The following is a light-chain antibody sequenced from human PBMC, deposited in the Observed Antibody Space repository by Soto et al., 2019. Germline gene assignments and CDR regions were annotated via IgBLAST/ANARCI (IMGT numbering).Light chain of an antibody. V-gene: IGKV3-20*01. J-gene: IGKJ2*01. CDR3: QQYGSSPYT. Sequence: DIVLTQSPGTLSLSPGERATLSCRASQSVSSSYLAWYQQKPGQAPRLLIYGASSRATGIPDRFSGSGSGTDFTLTISRLEPEDFAVYYCQQYGSSPYTFGQGT. CDR1: QSVSSSY. CDR2: GAS.